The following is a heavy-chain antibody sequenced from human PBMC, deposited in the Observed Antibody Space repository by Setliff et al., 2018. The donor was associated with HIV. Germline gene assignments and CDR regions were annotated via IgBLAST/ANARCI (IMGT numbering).Heavy chain of an antibody. J-gene: IGHJ4*02. Sequence: ASVKVSCKASGYTCTSYYMHWVRQAPGQGLEWMGIINPSGGSTSYAQKFQGRVTMTRDTSTSTVYMELCSLRSEDTAVYSCARDSMDSSGYYYPGYWGQGTLVTVSS. CDR1: GYTCTSYY. V-gene: IGHV1-46*01. CDR2: INPSGGST. CDR3: ARDSMDSSGYYYPGY. D-gene: IGHD3-22*01.